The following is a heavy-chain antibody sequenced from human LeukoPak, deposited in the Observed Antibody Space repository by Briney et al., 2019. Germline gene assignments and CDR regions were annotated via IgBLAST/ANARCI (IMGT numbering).Heavy chain of an antibody. CDR1: GGSISSSSYY. CDR3: ARHVPAAYRAYYYYYGMDV. V-gene: IGHV4-39*01. D-gene: IGHD1-26*01. CDR2: IYYSGST. J-gene: IGHJ6*02. Sequence: PSETLSLTCTVSGGSISSSSYYWGWIRQPPGKGLEWIGSIYYSGSTYYNPSLKSRVTISVDTSKNQFSLKLSSVTAADTAVCYCARHVPAAYRAYYYYYGMDVWGQGTTVTVSS.